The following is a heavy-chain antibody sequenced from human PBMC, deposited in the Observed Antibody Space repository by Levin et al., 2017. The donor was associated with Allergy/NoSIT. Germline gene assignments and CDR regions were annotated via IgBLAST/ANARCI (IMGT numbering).Heavy chain of an antibody. CDR3: ARGPQWLVRAFDS. Sequence: SETLSLTCTVSGGSISSYYWSWIRQPPGKGLEWIGYIYYSGSTNYNPSLKSRVTISVDTSKNQFSLKLSSVTAADTAVYYCARGPQWLVRAFDSWGQGTMVTVSS. D-gene: IGHD6-19*01. V-gene: IGHV4-59*01. CDR2: IYYSGST. CDR1: GGSISSYY. J-gene: IGHJ3*02.